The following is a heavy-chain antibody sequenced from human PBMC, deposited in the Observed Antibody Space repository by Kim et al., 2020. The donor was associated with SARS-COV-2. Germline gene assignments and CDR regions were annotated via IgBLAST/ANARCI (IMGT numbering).Heavy chain of an antibody. CDR2: SRTSGSDI. J-gene: IGHJ6*02. Sequence: GGSLRLSCAASGFTLSHYEMNWVRQAPGKGLEWVSYSRTSGSDIYYGESVKGRFTISRDNAKNSLYLQMDTLRAEDTAVYYCARDNGYYGMDVWGQGTP. CDR3: ARDNGYYGMDV. D-gene: IGHD2-8*01. CDR1: GFTLSHYE. V-gene: IGHV3-48*03.